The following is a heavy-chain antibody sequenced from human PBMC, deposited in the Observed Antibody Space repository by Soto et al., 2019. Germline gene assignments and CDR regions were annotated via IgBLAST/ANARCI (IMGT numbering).Heavy chain of an antibody. CDR2: IYWDDDK. CDR3: AHRRLVPSATPNYFDY. CDR1: GFSLSTRGVG. V-gene: IGHV2-5*02. J-gene: IGHJ4*02. D-gene: IGHD2-15*01. Sequence: QITLKESGPTLVKPTQTLTLTCTFSGFSLSTRGVGVGWIRQPPGKALEWLADIYWDDDKRYSPSLKNRLTITKDTSKNQVVLTVTAMDPVDTATYYCAHRRLVPSATPNYFDYWGQGTLVTVSS.